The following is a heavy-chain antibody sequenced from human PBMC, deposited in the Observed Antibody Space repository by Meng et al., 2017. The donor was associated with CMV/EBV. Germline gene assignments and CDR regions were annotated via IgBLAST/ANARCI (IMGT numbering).Heavy chain of an antibody. D-gene: IGHD3-22*01. V-gene: IGHV1-69*10. CDR3: ARSAPSRSITMIVVVIDPLYYYYGMDV. CDR2: IIPILGIA. CDR1: GGTFSSYA. J-gene: IGHJ6*02. Sequence: SVKVSCKASGGTFSSYAISWVRQAPGQGLEWMGGIIPILGIANYAQKCQGRVTITADKSTSTAYMELSSLRSEDTAVYYCARSAPSRSITMIVVVIDPLYYYYGMDVWGQGTTVTVSS.